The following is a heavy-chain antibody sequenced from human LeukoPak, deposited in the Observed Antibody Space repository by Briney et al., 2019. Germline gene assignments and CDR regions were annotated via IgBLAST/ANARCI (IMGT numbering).Heavy chain of an antibody. V-gene: IGHV3-33*01. J-gene: IGHJ4*02. D-gene: IGHD3-3*01. CDR3: ARDLEVAGWPPLAY. CDR2: IWYDGSNK. CDR1: GFTFSSYG. Sequence: GSLRLSCAASGFTFSSYGMHWVRQAPGKGLEWVAVIWYDGSNKYYADSVKGRFTISRDNSKNTLYLQMNSLRAEDTAVYYCARDLEVAGWPPLAYWGQGTLVTVSS.